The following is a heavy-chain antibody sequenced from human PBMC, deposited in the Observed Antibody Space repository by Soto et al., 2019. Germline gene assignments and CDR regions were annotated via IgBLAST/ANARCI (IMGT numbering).Heavy chain of an antibody. J-gene: IGHJ4*02. CDR1: GGTFRNYP. Sequence: QVQLVQSGAEVKKPGSSVKVSCKASGGTFRNYPFSWVRQAPGQGLEWMGGIIPIVGIPNYAQNFQGRVTITADESTSTVYMELSSLRSEDTAVYYCARVLEFRDGYISHFDYWGQGTQVTVSS. V-gene: IGHV1-69*01. D-gene: IGHD5-12*01. CDR3: ARVLEFRDGYISHFDY. CDR2: IIPIVGIP.